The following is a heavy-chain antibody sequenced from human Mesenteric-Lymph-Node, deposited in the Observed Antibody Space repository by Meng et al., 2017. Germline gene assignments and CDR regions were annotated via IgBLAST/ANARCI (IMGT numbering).Heavy chain of an antibody. J-gene: IGHJ2*01. CDR3: ARSPGWWYFDF. D-gene: IGHD1-1*01. CDR2: NQHSGVT. CDR1: GDFGRSGGW. Sequence: QVPVHGSGPGLVKPSGAPSLTFAVSGDFGRSGGWWSWVRPPPGEGLEWIGENQHSGVTHYNPSLKSRVTISVDQSKNQFSLILNSVTAADTAVLSCARSPGWWYFDFWGRGTLVTVSS. V-gene: IGHV4-4*02.